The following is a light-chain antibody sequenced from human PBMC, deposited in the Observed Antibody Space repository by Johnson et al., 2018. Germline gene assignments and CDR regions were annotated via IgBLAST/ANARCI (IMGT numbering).Light chain of an antibody. Sequence: QSVLTQPPSVSAAPGQKVTISCSGSSSNIGNNYVSWYQQLPGTAPKLLIYENNKRPSGIPDRFSGSKSGTSDTLGITGLQTGDEADYYCGTWDSSLSAGNVFRTGTKVTVL. CDR1: SSNIGNNY. CDR2: ENN. J-gene: IGLJ1*01. V-gene: IGLV1-51*02. CDR3: GTWDSSLSAGNV.